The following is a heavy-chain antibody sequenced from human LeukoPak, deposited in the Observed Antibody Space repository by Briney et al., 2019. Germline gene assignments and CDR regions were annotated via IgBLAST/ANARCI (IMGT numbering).Heavy chain of an antibody. CDR3: AKWESGIAATYSFDY. V-gene: IGHV3-23*01. J-gene: IGHJ4*02. CDR2: ISGSGGST. Sequence: PGGSLRLSCAASGFTFSSYAMSWVRQAPGKGLEGVSAISGSGGSTYYADSVRGRFTISRDNSKNTLYLQMNSLRAEDTAVYHCAKWESGIAATYSFDYWGQGTLVTVSS. D-gene: IGHD6-13*01. CDR1: GFTFSSYA.